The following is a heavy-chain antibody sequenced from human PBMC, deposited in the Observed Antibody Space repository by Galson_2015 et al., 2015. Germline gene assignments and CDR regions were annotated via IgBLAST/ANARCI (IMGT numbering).Heavy chain of an antibody. Sequence: SLRLSCAASGFSFSTYAMHWVRQAPGKGLEWVSFISYDGSRKSYPDSVKGRFIISRDNSKNTLYVQMNSLRTEDTAVYYCARPRSNYDFSDGFEIWGQGTVVTVSS. CDR1: GFSFSTYA. V-gene: IGHV3-30-3*01. CDR3: ARPRSNYDFSDGFEI. CDR2: ISYDGSRK. D-gene: IGHD4-11*01. J-gene: IGHJ3*02.